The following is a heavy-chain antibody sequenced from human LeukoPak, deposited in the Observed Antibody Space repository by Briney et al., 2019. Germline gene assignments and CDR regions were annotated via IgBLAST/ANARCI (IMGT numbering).Heavy chain of an antibody. D-gene: IGHD3-22*01. CDR2: SAGSGGIT. CDR3: AQEHFDTSGYYSRFDN. J-gene: IGHJ4*02. V-gene: IGHV3-23*01. CDR1: GFTLPRHA. Sequence: GGSLRLSCAASGFTLPRHAMSWVRQAPGEGLEWVASSAGSGGITHYADSVKGRFTISRDNSQITVFLHMNSLRADDTAVYYCAQEHFDTSGYYSRFDNWGQGILVTVSS.